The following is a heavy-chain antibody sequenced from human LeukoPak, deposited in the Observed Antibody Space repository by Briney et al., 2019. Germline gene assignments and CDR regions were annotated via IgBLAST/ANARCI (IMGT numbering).Heavy chain of an antibody. CDR2: IKSDGSTT. D-gene: IGHD4-17*01. J-gene: IGHJ4*02. CDR1: GFTLRNYW. CDR3: ARDPYYGDADLDY. Sequence: GGSLRLSCAASGFTLRNYWMHWVRQAPGKGLVWVARIKSDGSTTTYADSVKGRFTISRDNAKNTLYLQMKSLRAEDTAVYYCARDPYYGDADLDYWGQGTLVTVSS. V-gene: IGHV3-74*01.